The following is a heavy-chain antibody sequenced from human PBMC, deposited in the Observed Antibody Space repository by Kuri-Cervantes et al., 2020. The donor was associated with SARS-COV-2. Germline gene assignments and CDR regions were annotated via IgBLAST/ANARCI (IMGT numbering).Heavy chain of an antibody. CDR1: GFTFSSYA. CDR2: ISYDGSNK. CDR3: AKDPCIAGGGGSCYERDWNYFDY. Sequence: LSLTCAASGFTFSSYAMHWVRQAPGKGLEWVAVISYDGSNKYYADSVKGRFTISRDNSKNTLYLQMNSLRAEDTAVYYCAKDPCIAGGGGSCYERDWNYFDYWGQGTLVTVSS. V-gene: IGHV3-30-3*01. J-gene: IGHJ4*02. D-gene: IGHD2-15*01.